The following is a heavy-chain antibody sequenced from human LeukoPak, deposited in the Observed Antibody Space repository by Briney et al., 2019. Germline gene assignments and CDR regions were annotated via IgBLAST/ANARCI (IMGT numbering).Heavy chain of an antibody. D-gene: IGHD5-12*01. Sequence: SQTLSLTCTVSGGSISSGSYYWRWIRQPAGKGLEWVGRIYSSGSTNYNPSLKSRVTMSVDTSRNQFSLNLTSVSAADTAIYYCARDLLHRGYAFDIWGQGTMVTVSS. CDR1: GGSISSGSYY. J-gene: IGHJ3*02. CDR3: ARDLLHRGYAFDI. CDR2: IYSSGST. V-gene: IGHV4-61*02.